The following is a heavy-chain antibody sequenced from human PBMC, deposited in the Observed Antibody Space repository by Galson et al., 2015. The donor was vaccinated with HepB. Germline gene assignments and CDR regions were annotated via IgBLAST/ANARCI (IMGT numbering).Heavy chain of an antibody. Sequence: SVKVSCKAFGYRFTDQFIHWVRQAPGQEPEWMGRINPNSGGIDYAVGFQGRVTLTRDTSISTAYISLGGLTPDDTAIYWCAREVGDDYGAFDYWGQGTLVSVSS. D-gene: IGHD4-17*01. J-gene: IGHJ4*02. CDR1: GYRFTDQF. V-gene: IGHV1-2*06. CDR2: INPNSGGI. CDR3: AREVGDDYGAFDY.